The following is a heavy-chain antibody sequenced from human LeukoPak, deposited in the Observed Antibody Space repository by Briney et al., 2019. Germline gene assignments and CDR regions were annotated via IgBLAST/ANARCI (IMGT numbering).Heavy chain of an antibody. J-gene: IGHJ4*02. CDR1: GFTFSSYG. Sequence: GGSLRLSCAASGFTFSSYGMHWVRQAPGKGLEWVAFIRYDGSNKYYADSVKGRFTISRDNSKNTLYLQMNSLRVEDTAVYYCAKDGFPRHCSGTSCYHILDYWGQGTLVTVSS. V-gene: IGHV3-30*02. CDR3: AKDGFPRHCSGTSCYHILDY. CDR2: IRYDGSNK. D-gene: IGHD2-2*01.